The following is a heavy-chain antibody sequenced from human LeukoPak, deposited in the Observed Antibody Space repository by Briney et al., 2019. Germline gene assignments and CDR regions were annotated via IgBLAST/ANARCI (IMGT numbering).Heavy chain of an antibody. CDR2: ISSSGSTI. V-gene: IGHV3-48*03. Sequence: PGGSLRLSCAASGFTFSSYEMNWVRQAPGKGLEWVSYISSSGSTIYYADSVKGRFTISRDNAKNSLYLQMNSLRAEGTAVYYCAKDHFRGYYDSSIYSVGAFDIWGQGTMVTVSS. D-gene: IGHD3-22*01. J-gene: IGHJ3*02. CDR3: AKDHFRGYYDSSIYSVGAFDI. CDR1: GFTFSSYE.